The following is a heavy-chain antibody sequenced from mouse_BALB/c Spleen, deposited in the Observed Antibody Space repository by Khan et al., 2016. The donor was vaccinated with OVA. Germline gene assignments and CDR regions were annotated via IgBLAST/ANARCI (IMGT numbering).Heavy chain of an antibody. Sequence: VQLKESGPELVKPGASVKMSCKASGYTFTSYVMHWVRQKPGQGLEWIGYIYPYNDGTKYNEKFKGKATLTSDKSSSTAYMELSSLTSEDSSVYYCARNYRYDVYFDYWGQGTTLAGSS. D-gene: IGHD2-14*01. V-gene: IGHV1S136*01. CDR1: GYTFTSYV. J-gene: IGHJ2*01. CDR3: ARNYRYDVYFDY. CDR2: IYPYNDGT.